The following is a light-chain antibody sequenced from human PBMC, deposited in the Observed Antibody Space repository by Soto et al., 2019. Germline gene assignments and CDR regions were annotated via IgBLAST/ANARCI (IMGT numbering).Light chain of an antibody. V-gene: IGKV1-39*01. J-gene: IGKJ4*01. Sequence: DIQMTQAPSSLSASEGDRVTITCRASQRISNYLNWYQQKPGKAPKFLISAASSLQSGVPSRFSGSGSGTEFTLTISSLRPEDFATYYCQQTYSTPLTFGGGTKVEIK. CDR2: AAS. CDR3: QQTYSTPLT. CDR1: QRISNY.